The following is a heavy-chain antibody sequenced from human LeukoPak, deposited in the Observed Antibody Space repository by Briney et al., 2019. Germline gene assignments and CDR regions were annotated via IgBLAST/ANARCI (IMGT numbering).Heavy chain of an antibody. D-gene: IGHD1-26*01. CDR3: GSYSGSYLVPFDY. Sequence: QPGGSLRLSCAASGFTFSSYAMNWVRQAPGKGLEWVSVISGSGASTYYADSVKGRFTISRDNSKNTLYLQMNSLRAEDTAVYYCGSYSGSYLVPFDYWGQGTLVTVSS. CDR1: GFTFSSYA. J-gene: IGHJ4*02. V-gene: IGHV3-23*01. CDR2: ISGSGAST.